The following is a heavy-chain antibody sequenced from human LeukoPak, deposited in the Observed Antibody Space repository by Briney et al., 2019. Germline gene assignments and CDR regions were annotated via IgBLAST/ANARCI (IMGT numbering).Heavy chain of an antibody. CDR1: GGSFSGYY. CDR2: INHSGST. Sequence: SETLSLTCAVYGGSFSGYYWSWIRQPPGKGLEWIGEINHSGSTNYNPSLKSRVTISVDTSKNQFSLKLSSVTAADTAVYYCARAAVVAATGGDYWGQRTLVTVSS. J-gene: IGHJ4*02. D-gene: IGHD2-15*01. V-gene: IGHV4-34*01. CDR3: ARAAVVAATGGDY.